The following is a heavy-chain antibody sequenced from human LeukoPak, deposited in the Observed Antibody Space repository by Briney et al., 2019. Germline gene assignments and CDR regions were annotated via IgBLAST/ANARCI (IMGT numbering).Heavy chain of an antibody. CDR1: GYTFTGYY. D-gene: IGHD6-13*01. CDR3: ARDNSSSWYSTEYYYYYMDV. J-gene: IGHJ6*03. V-gene: IGHV1-2*02. Sequence: ASVKVSCKASGYTFTGYYMHWVRQAPGQGLEWMGWINPNSGGTNYAQKFQGRVTMTRDTSISTAYMELSRLRSDDTAVYYCARDNSSSWYSTEYYYYYMDVRGKGTTVTVSS. CDR2: INPNSGGT.